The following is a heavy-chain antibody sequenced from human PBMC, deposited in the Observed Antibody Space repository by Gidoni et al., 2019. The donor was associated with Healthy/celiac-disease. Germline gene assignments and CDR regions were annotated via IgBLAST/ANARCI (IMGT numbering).Heavy chain of an antibody. CDR3: ASNKYIAARPGFVYFQH. J-gene: IGHJ1*01. CDR2: ISSSGSTI. V-gene: IGHV3-11*01. CDR1: GFTFSDSY. Sequence: QVQLVEYGGGLVKQGGSLRLSCAASGFTFSDSYMSWIRQAPGKGLEWVSYISSSGSTIYYADSVKGRFTISRDNAKNSLYRQMNSLRSEDTAVYYCASNKYIAARPGFVYFQHWGQGTLVTVSS. D-gene: IGHD6-6*01.